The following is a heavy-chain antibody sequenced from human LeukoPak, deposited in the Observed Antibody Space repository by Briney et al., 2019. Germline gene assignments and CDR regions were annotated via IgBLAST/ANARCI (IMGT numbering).Heavy chain of an antibody. CDR1: GLAFSYYD. V-gene: IGHV3-13*04. D-gene: IGHD6-13*01. J-gene: IGHJ3*01. CDR3: ATGGAPAGYAYHL. Sequence: GGSLRLSCVASGLAFSYYDMHWVRQPTGKGLEWVSAIGTAGDTYYPDSVKGRFTTSRENARKSLYLQMNNLRVGDTAVYYCATGGAPAGYAYHLWGQGTMVTVSS. CDR2: IGTAGDT.